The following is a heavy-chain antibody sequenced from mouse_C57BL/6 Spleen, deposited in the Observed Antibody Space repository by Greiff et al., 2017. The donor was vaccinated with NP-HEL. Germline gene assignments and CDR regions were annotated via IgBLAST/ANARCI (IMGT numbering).Heavy chain of an antibody. CDR3: AREGYGNWYFDV. D-gene: IGHD2-1*01. V-gene: IGHV5-16*01. Sequence: EVMLVASEGGLVQPGSSMKLSCTASGFTFSDYYMAWVRQVPEKGLEWVANITYDGSSTYYLDSLKSRFIISRENAKNILYLQMSSLKSEDTATYYGAREGYGNWYFDVWGTGTTVTVSS. CDR1: GFTFSDYY. J-gene: IGHJ1*03. CDR2: ITYDGSST.